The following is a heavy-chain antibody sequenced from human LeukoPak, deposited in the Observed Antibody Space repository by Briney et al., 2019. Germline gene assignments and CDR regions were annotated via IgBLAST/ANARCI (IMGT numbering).Heavy chain of an antibody. CDR2: INPRGGAT. Sequence: ASVKVSCKASGNTLIGYWIHWVRQAPGQGLEWMGAINPRGGATICAQKFQGRVTTTRDTSTSTVYIELSSLRSEDTAVYYCAREEQQMKDCDYWGQKTLLTVFS. V-gene: IGHV1-46*01. D-gene: IGHD6-13*01. CDR3: AREEQQMKDCDY. CDR1: GNTLIGYW. J-gene: IGHJ4*02.